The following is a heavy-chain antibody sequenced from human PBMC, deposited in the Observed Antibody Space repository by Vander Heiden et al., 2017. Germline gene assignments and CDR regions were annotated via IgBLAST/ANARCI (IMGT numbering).Heavy chain of an antibody. CDR3: ARERGDTGTWSNYFYGMDV. D-gene: IGHD5-18*01. CDR1: GYTSSRVAAY. J-gene: IGHJ6*04. V-gene: IGHV4-31*11. Sequence: QVQQQESGRGLVKAAQALSLTCAISGYTSSRVAAYSTWLRQHPGKGLEWIGYISDSGTTDYNPSLRGRLTISVDTSKSQFSLNLSSVTAADTAVYFCARERGDTGTWSNYFYGMDVWGKGTTVTVSS. CDR2: ISDSGTT.